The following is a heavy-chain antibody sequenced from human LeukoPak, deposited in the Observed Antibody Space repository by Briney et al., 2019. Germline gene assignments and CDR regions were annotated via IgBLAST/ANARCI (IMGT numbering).Heavy chain of an antibody. Sequence: PSETLSLTCAVYGGSFSGYYWSWIRQTPGKGLEWIGEINHSGSTNYNPSLKSRVTISVDTSKNQFSLKLSSVTAADTAVYYCARGFSSGYYYYYYMDVWGKGTTVTVSS. CDR3: ARGFSSGYYYYYYMDV. CDR2: INHSGST. V-gene: IGHV4-34*01. D-gene: IGHD3-22*01. CDR1: GGSFSGYY. J-gene: IGHJ6*03.